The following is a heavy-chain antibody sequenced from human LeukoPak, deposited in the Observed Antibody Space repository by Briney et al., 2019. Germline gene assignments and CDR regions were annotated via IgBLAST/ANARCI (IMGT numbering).Heavy chain of an antibody. V-gene: IGHV3-48*01. J-gene: IGHJ1*01. D-gene: IGHD2-15*01. CDR3: TRGLVVVAQYFQH. CDR1: GFTFDTYT. CDR2: IDTTSTTM. Sequence: GGSLRLSCAASGFTFDTYTMTWVRQAPGTGLEWVSYIDTTSTTMYYADSVKGRFTISRDNAKNSLYLQMNSLRVEDTAVYYCTRGLVVVAQYFQHWGQGTLVTVSS.